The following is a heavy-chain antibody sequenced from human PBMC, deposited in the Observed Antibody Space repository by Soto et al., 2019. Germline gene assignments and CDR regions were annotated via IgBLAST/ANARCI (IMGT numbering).Heavy chain of an antibody. V-gene: IGHV3-23*01. CDR2: ISGSGGST. J-gene: IGHJ4*02. CDR1: GSSFTSYP. D-gene: IGHD3-22*01. Sequence: PGGALRLSSGAPGSSFTSYPMAWVRWSPGKALEWVSSISGSGGSTFYADSVKGRFTISRDNSKNTLYLQMDTLRAGDSAVYYCAKAHTFRFYYFTGGDYWGQGTLVTVSS. CDR3: AKAHTFRFYYFTGGDY.